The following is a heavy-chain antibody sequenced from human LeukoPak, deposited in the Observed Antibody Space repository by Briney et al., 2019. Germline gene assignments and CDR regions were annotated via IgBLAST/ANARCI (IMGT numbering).Heavy chain of an antibody. D-gene: IGHD3-10*01. CDR3: ARQSRDGSKTRGYYFDS. V-gene: IGHV5-51*01. CDR2: IYPADSDT. CDR1: GYIFTNYW. J-gene: IGHJ4*02. Sequence: GESLKISCQVSGYIFTNYWIGWVRQMPGKGLELMGIIYPADSDTTYSPSFEGQVTISVDKSISTVYLQWGSLKASDTAMYYCARQSRDGSKTRGYYFDSWGQGTLVTVSS.